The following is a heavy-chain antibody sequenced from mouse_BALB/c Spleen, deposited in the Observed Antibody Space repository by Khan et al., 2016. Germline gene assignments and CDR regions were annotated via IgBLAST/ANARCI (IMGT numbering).Heavy chain of an antibody. CDR1: GFNIKDTY. CDR3: ARDYYGSRWYFDV. D-gene: IGHD1-1*01. V-gene: IGHV14-3*02. CDR2: IDPANGNS. Sequence: VQLQQSGAELVKPGASVKLSCTVSGFNIKDTYMYWVKQRPEQGLEWIGQIDPANGNSNYDPKFQGKATITADTSSNTAYLQLSSLTSEDTAVYYCARDYYGSRWYFDVWGAGTTVTVSS. J-gene: IGHJ1*01.